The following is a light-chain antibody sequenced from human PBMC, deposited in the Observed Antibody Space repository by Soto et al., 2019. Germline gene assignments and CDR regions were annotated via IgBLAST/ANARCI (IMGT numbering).Light chain of an antibody. CDR2: DDS. V-gene: IGLV3-21*02. CDR3: QVWDSRSDHVV. CDR1: DIGSKS. Sequence: SYELTQPPSVSVAPGQTARFTCGGNDIGSKSVHWYQQRPGQAPLLVVYDDSERPSGIPERFSGSNSENTATLTISRVEAGDEADYYCQVWDSRSDHVVFGGGTKVTVL. J-gene: IGLJ2*01.